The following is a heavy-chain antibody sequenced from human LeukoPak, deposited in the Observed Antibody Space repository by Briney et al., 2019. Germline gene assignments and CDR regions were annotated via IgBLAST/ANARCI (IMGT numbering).Heavy chain of an antibody. Sequence: GASVKVSCRASGYPFTGYYIHWVRQAPGQGLEWMGWINPDSGVTDHSQQFQGRVTMTRDTSINTAYMEVSSLRFDDTALDYCARHVGATRDLDPWGQGTLVTVSS. CDR1: GYPFTGYY. CDR3: ARHVGATRDLDP. D-gene: IGHD1-26*01. J-gene: IGHJ5*02. CDR2: INPDSGVT. V-gene: IGHV1-2*02.